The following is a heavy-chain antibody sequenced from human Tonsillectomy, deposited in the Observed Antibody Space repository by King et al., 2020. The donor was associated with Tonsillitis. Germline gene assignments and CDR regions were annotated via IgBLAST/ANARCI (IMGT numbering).Heavy chain of an antibody. CDR1: GGSISSGGYS. Sequence: LQLQESGSGLVKPSQTLSLTCAVSGGSISSGGYSWGWIRQPPGKGLEWIGYIYHSGGTYYNPSLKSRVTISVDRSKNQFSLKLSSVTAADTAVYYCARGTYISSWYDYCGQGTLVTVSS. J-gene: IGHJ4*02. V-gene: IGHV4-30-2*01. CDR2: IYHSGGT. CDR3: ARGTYISSWYDY. D-gene: IGHD6-13*01.